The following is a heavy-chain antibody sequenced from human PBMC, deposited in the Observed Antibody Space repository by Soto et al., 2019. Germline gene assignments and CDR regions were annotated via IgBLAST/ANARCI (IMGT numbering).Heavy chain of an antibody. V-gene: IGHV4-61*01. D-gene: IGHD3-22*01. Sequence: SEPLSLTCTVSGGSVSSGSYYWSWIRQPPGKGLEWIGYIYYSGSTNYNPSLKSRVTISVDTSKNQFSLKLSSVTAADTAVYYCARVHDYYDSSGYSHYFDYCGQVTLVTVSS. CDR1: GGSVSSGSYY. CDR2: IYYSGST. CDR3: ARVHDYYDSSGYSHYFDY. J-gene: IGHJ4*02.